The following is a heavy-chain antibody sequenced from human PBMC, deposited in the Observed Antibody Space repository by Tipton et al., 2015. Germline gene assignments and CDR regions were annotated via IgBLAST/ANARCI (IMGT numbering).Heavy chain of an antibody. J-gene: IGHJ4*02. V-gene: IGHV3-48*03. CDR3: AKAYSSGWYWGFDY. D-gene: IGHD6-19*01. Sequence: GSLRLSCAASGFVFSTYDMHWVRQAPGKGLEWLSYISGSLSTKSYADSVKGRFTISRDNANNSVFLQMNNLRAEDTALYYCAKAYSSGWYWGFDYWGQGTPVTVSS. CDR1: GFVFSTYD. CDR2: ISGSLSTK.